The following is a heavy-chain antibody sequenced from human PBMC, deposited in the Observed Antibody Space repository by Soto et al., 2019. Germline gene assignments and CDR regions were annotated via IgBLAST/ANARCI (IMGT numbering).Heavy chain of an antibody. CDR2: IIPILGIA. J-gene: IGHJ4*02. CDR1: GGTFSSYT. V-gene: IGHV1-69*08. Sequence: QVQLVQSGAEVKKPGSSVKVSCKASGGTFSSYTISWVRQAPGQGLEWMGRIIPILGIANYAQKFQGRVTITAEKSTSTAYMELSSLRSEDTAVYYCARDGESYFGTPGVFDYWGQGTLVTVCS. D-gene: IGHD3-16*01. CDR3: ARDGESYFGTPGVFDY.